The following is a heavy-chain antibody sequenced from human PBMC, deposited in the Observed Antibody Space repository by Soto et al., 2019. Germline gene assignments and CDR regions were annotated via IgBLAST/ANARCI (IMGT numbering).Heavy chain of an antibody. CDR1: GFTFSSYS. J-gene: IGHJ6*02. CDR3: ARDYSSVHYYYGMDV. V-gene: IGHV3-48*02. Sequence: GGSLRLSCAASGFTFSSYSMNWVRQAPGKGLEWVSYISSSSSTIYYADSVKGRFTISRDNAKNSLYLQMNSLRDEDTAVYYCARDYSSVHYYYGMDVWGQGTTVTVYS. CDR2: ISSSSSTI. D-gene: IGHD4-4*01.